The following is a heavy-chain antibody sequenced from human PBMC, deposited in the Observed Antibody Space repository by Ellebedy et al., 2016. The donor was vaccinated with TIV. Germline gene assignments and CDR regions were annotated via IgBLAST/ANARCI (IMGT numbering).Heavy chain of an antibody. CDR2: IKPSGGST. CDR1: GYTFTSYY. V-gene: IGHV1-46*01. D-gene: IGHD5-12*01. Sequence: AASVKVSCKASGYTFTSYYMHWVRQAPGQGLEWMVIIKPSGGSTSYEQQFQGRVTMPRDTSTSTVYMELSRLRSEDTAVYYCARGDGGYDLIDYWGQGTLVTVSS. J-gene: IGHJ4*02. CDR3: ARGDGGYDLIDY.